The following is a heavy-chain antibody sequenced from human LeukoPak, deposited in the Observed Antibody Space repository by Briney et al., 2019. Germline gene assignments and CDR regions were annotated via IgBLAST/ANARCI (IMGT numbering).Heavy chain of an antibody. CDR3: TRSPSLGGSYWGFDY. V-gene: IGHV3-74*01. J-gene: IGHJ4*02. CDR1: GFTFSTYW. Sequence: GGSLRLSCAASGFTFSTYWMHWVRQAPRKGLVWVSRLSPDGSSSIYADSVKGRFTVSRDNAKNTLYLQMNSLRADDTAVYYCTRSPSLGGSYWGFDYWGQGTLVTVSS. CDR2: LSPDGSSS. D-gene: IGHD1-26*01.